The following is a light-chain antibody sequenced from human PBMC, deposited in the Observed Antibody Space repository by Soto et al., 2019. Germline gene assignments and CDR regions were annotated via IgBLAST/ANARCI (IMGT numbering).Light chain of an antibody. CDR1: QSVSSN. Sequence: ENVLTQSPATLSLSPGERATLSCRASQSVSSNLAWYQQKPGQAPRLLIYGASSRATGIPARFSGSGSGTDFTLTISSLEPADFGVYYCQQRHNWPITFGQGTRLEIK. J-gene: IGKJ5*01. CDR2: GAS. V-gene: IGKV3-11*01. CDR3: QQRHNWPIT.